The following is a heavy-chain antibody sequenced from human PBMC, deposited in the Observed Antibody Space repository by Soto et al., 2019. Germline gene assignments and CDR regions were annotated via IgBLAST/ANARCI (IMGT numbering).Heavy chain of an antibody. V-gene: IGHV4-39*01. CDR2: IYYSGST. CDR1: GGSISSSSYY. Sequence: PSETLSLTCTVSGGSISSSSYYWGWIRQPPGKGLEWIGSIYYSGSTYYNPSLKSRVTISVDTSKNQFSLKLSSVTAADTAVYYCARQGVLGSNYYYYGMDVWGQGTTVTV. D-gene: IGHD3-16*01. J-gene: IGHJ6*02. CDR3: ARQGVLGSNYYYYGMDV.